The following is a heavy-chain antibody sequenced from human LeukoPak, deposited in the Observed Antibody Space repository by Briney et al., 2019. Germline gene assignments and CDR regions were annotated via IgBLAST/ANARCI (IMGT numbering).Heavy chain of an antibody. Sequence: GGSLRLSCAASGFTFSSYSMNWVRQAPGKGLEWVSSISSSSYIYYADSVKGRFTISRDNAKNSLYLQMNSLRAEDTAVYYCARDSSSEDYYYGMDVWGQGTTVTVSS. CDR3: ARDSSSEDYYYGMDV. CDR1: GFTFSSYS. CDR2: ISSSSYI. J-gene: IGHJ6*02. V-gene: IGHV3-21*01. D-gene: IGHD6-6*01.